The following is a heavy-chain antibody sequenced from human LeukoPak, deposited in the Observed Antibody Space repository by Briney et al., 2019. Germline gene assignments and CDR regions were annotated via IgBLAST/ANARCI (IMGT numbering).Heavy chain of an antibody. D-gene: IGHD4-11*01. Sequence: GGSLRLSCAASGFTFSSYWMHWVRQAPGKGLVWVSRINSDGSSTSYADSVKGRFTISRDNSKNTLYLQMNSLRAEDTAVYYCARVVDHDYSDYYLDYWGQGTLVTVSS. CDR2: INSDGSST. CDR1: GFTFSSYW. CDR3: ARVVDHDYSDYYLDY. J-gene: IGHJ4*02. V-gene: IGHV3-74*01.